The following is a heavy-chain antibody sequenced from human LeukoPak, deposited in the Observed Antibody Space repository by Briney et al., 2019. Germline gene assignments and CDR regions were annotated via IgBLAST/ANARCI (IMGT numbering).Heavy chain of an antibody. D-gene: IGHD5-12*01. J-gene: IGHJ4*02. V-gene: IGHV4-59*01. CDR2: IYHSGST. CDR3: ARDGYSGNDGL. CDR1: GGSISSYY. Sequence: SETLSLTCTVSGGSISSYYWSWIRQPPGKGLEWIGYIYHSGSTNYNPSLKSRVTISVDTFKNQFSLKLSSVTAADTAVYYCARDGYSGNDGLWGQGTLVTVSS.